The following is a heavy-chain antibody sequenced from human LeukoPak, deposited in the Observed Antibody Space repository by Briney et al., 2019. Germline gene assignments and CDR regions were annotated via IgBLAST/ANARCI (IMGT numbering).Heavy chain of an antibody. J-gene: IGHJ4*02. Sequence: ASVKVSCKVSGHSLTQLSMHLVRQGSGRGLEGMGGFDPVDGETIHAQKFQGRVTMTEDTSTDTAYMALSSLRSDDTAVYYCAILLEDYAFSTGSAKDYWGQGTLVTVSS. CDR1: GHSLTQLS. V-gene: IGHV1-24*01. CDR3: AILLEDYAFSTGSAKDY. D-gene: IGHD3-3*01. CDR2: FDPVDGET.